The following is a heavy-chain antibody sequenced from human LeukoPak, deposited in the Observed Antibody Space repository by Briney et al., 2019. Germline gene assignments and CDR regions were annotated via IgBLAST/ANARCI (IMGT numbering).Heavy chain of an antibody. Sequence: GASVKVSCKASGYTFTRYYMHWVRQAPGQGLEWMGIINPSGSSTSYAQKFQGRVTMTRDTSTSTDYMELSSLRSEDTAVYYCAREVPYDFWSGPRYYMDVWGKGTTVTVSS. CDR1: GYTFTRYY. D-gene: IGHD3-3*01. J-gene: IGHJ6*03. V-gene: IGHV1-46*01. CDR2: INPSGSST. CDR3: AREVPYDFWSGPRYYMDV.